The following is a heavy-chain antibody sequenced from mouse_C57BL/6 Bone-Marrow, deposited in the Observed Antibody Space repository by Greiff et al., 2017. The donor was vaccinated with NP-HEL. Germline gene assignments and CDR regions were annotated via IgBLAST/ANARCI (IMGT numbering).Heavy chain of an antibody. V-gene: IGHV1-36*01. Sequence: SGPVLVKPGPSVKISCKASGFTFTDYYMHWVKQSHGKSLEWIGLVHPYNGGTSYNQKFKGKATLTVDTSSSTAYMELNSLTSEDSAVYYCGLGHYGSSYGYFDVWGTGTTVTVSS. J-gene: IGHJ1*03. CDR1: GFTFTDYY. D-gene: IGHD1-1*01. CDR2: VHPYNGGT. CDR3: GLGHYGSSYGYFDV.